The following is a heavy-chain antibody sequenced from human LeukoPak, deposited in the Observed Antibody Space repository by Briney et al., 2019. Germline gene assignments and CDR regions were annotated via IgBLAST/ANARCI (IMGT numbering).Heavy chain of an antibody. V-gene: IGHV4-39*01. CDR2: IYYSGST. CDR3: ASVVAGTRDFDY. Sequence: SETLSLTCTVSGGSISSSSYYWGWIRQPPGTGLEWIGNIYYSGSTYYNPSLKSRVTISEDTSKNQFSLRLTSVTAADTAVYYCASVVAGTRDFDYWGQGTLVTVSS. CDR1: GGSISSSSYY. D-gene: IGHD6-19*01. J-gene: IGHJ4*02.